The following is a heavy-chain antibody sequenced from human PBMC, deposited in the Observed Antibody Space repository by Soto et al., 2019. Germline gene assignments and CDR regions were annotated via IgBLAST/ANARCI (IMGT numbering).Heavy chain of an antibody. CDR1: GFSFSSFA. J-gene: IGHJ4*02. D-gene: IGHD3-22*01. CDR2: TSYDGSDQ. V-gene: IGHV3-30*14. CDR3: ARDIYYDASGYFDY. Sequence: PGGFLRLSCATSGFSFSSFAMHWVRQAPGRGLEWLALTSYDGSDQYNAKSVKGRFTISRDNSKKTLYLHMNGLSAEDTAVYFCARDIYYDASGYFDYWGQGTQVTVSS.